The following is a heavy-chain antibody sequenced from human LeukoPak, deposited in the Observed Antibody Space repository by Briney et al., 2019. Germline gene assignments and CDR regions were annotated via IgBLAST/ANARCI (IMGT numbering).Heavy chain of an antibody. CDR3: ARGASVVPGIDNAFDI. D-gene: IGHD6-19*01. CDR1: GFTFSSYA. CDR2: ISGSGGST. J-gene: IGHJ3*02. Sequence: GGSLRLSCAASGFTFSSYAMSWVRQAPGKGLEWVSAISGSGGSTYYADSVKGRFTISRDNAKKSLYLQMNSLRADDTALYYCARGASVVPGIDNAFDIWGQGTMVTVSS. V-gene: IGHV3-23*01.